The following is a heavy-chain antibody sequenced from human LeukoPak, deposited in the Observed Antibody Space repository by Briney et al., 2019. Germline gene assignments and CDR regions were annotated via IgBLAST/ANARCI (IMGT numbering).Heavy chain of an antibody. J-gene: IGHJ4*02. CDR3: STIGYY. Sequence: GGSLRLSCAASGFTFSSYWMSWVRQAPGKGLEWVANIKEDGSEKYYVDSVKGRFTISRDNTKNSLCLEMNSLRVEDTAVYYCSTIGYYWGQGTLVTVSS. D-gene: IGHD1-1*01. CDR2: IKEDGSEK. CDR1: GFTFSSYW. V-gene: IGHV3-7*01.